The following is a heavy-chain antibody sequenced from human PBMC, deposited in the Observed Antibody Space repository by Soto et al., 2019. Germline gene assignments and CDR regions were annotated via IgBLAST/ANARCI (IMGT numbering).Heavy chain of an antibody. CDR2: IWYDGINK. CDR3: ARQHRDILTGIRWKGMDV. D-gene: IGHD3-9*01. J-gene: IGHJ6*02. V-gene: IGHV3-33*01. CDR1: GFTFSSYG. Sequence: GGSLRLSCAACGFTFSSYGMHWVRQAPCKGLEWVAVIWYDGINKYYADSVKGRFTISRDNSKNTLYLQMNSLRAEDTAVYYCARQHRDILTGIRWKGMDVWGQRTTVAVSS.